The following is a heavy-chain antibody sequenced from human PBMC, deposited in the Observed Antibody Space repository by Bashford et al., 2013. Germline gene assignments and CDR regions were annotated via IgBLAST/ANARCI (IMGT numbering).Heavy chain of an antibody. J-gene: IGHJ6*02. D-gene: IGHD2-15*01. CDR2: IIPIFGTA. Sequence: SVKVSCKASGGTFSSYAISWVRQAPGQGLEWMGGIIPIFGTANYAQKFQGRVTITADESTSTAYMELSSLRSEDTAVYYCARELGXCSGGSCYPMDYYYYYGMDVVGQGDHGHRLL. CDR3: ARELGXCSGGSCYPMDYYYYYGMDV. CDR1: GGTFSSYA. V-gene: IGHV1-69*13.